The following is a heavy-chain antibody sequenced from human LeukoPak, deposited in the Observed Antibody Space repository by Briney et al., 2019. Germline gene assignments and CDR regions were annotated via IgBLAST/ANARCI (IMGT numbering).Heavy chain of an antibody. Sequence: ASVKVSFKVSGGTFSSYAISWVRQAPGQGLEWMGGIIPIFGTANYAQKFQGRVTITTDESTSTAYMELSSLRSEDTAVYYCARGLGSGSYLKQYYFDYWGQGTLVTVSS. D-gene: IGHD3-10*01. V-gene: IGHV1-69*05. CDR2: IIPIFGTA. J-gene: IGHJ4*02. CDR3: ARGLGSGSYLKQYYFDY. CDR1: GGTFSSYA.